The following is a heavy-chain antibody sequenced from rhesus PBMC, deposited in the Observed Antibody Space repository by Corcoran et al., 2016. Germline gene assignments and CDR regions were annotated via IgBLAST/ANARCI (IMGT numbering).Heavy chain of an antibody. CDR3: ARNLGDYYDSGFIDY. V-gene: IGHV4-160*01. Sequence: QVQLQESGPGLVKPSETLSLTCAVSGGSISSNYWSWIRQPPGKGLGWIGRIYGSGGATDYNPSLKIRVTISTDTSKNQFSLKLSSVTAADTAVYYCARNLGDYYDSGFIDYWGQGVLVTVSS. CDR1: GGSISSNY. J-gene: IGHJ4*01. D-gene: IGHD3-28*01. CDR2: IYGSGGAT.